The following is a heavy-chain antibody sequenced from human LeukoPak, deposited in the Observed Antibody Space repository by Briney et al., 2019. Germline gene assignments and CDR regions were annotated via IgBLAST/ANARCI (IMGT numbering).Heavy chain of an antibody. CDR2: IYYGGST. CDR3: ASANYYYYYYMDV. CDR1: GGSFSGYY. J-gene: IGHJ6*03. Sequence: SETLSLTCAVYGGSFSGYYWSWIRQPPGKGLEWIGYIYYGGSTNYNPSLKSRVTISVDTSKNQFSLKLSSVTAADTAVYYCASANYYYYYYMDVWGKGTTVTVSS. V-gene: IGHV4-59*01.